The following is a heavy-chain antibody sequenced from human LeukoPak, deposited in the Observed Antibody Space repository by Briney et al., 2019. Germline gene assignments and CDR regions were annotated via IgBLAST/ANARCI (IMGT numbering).Heavy chain of an antibody. D-gene: IGHD6-13*01. Sequence: GGSLRLSCAASGFTFSNYVMSWARQAPGKGLEWVSVISHSGGSTYYADSVKGRFTISRDNSKNTLYLQMSSLRADDTAVYYCARRTYSTDQYYFDYWGQGTLVTVSS. CDR1: GFTFSNYV. CDR3: ARRTYSTDQYYFDY. J-gene: IGHJ4*02. CDR2: ISHSGGST. V-gene: IGHV3-23*01.